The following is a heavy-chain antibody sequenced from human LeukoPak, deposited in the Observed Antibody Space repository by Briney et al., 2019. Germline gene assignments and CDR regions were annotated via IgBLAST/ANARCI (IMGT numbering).Heavy chain of an antibody. CDR1: GYTFTGYY. J-gene: IGHJ6*02. V-gene: IGHV1-2*02. CDR3: ARVLRWVNYGMDV. D-gene: IGHD4-23*01. CDR2: INPNSGST. Sequence: ASVKVSCKASGYTFTGYYMHWVRQAPGQGREWMGWINPNSGSTNYAQKFQGRVTITRDTSISTAYMELSRLRSDDTAVYYCARVLRWVNYGMDVWGQGTTVTVSS.